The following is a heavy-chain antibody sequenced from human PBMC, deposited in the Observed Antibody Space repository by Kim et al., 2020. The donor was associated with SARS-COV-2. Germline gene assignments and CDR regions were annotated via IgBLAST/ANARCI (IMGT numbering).Heavy chain of an antibody. J-gene: IGHJ6*02. V-gene: IGHV4-4*07. Sequence: PSLKRRVTISVDTSKNQFSLKLRSGTAADTAVYYCARSTTGYYYYGMDVWGQGTTGTVSS. CDR3: ARSTTGYYYYGMDV. D-gene: IGHD4-17*01.